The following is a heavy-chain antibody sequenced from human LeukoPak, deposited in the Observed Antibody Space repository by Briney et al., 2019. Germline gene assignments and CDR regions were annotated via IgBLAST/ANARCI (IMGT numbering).Heavy chain of an antibody. V-gene: IGHV3-7*01. J-gene: IGHJ4*02. Sequence: GGSLRLSCAASGFTFSTCWMTWVRQAPGKGLEWVANIKQDGSERYYVDSVKGRFTLSRDNAKSSLYLQMNSLRAEDTAVYYCAKSLVVVNDPPDYWGQGTLVTVSS. D-gene: IGHD2-21*01. CDR3: AKSLVVVNDPPDY. CDR1: GFTFSTCW. CDR2: IKQDGSER.